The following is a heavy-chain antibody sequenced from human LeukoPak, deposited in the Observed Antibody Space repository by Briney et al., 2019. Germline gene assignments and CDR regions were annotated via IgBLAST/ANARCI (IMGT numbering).Heavy chain of an antibody. CDR2: ISYDGSNK. V-gene: IGHV3-30*18. D-gene: IGHD6-6*01. Sequence: GGSLRLSCAASGFTFSSYGMHWVRQAPGKGLEWVAVISYDGSNKYYADSVKGRFTISRDNSKNTLYLQMNSLRAEDTAVYYCAKDRSIAALRYYFDYWGQGTLVTVSS. J-gene: IGHJ4*02. CDR1: GFTFSSYG. CDR3: AKDRSIAALRYYFDY.